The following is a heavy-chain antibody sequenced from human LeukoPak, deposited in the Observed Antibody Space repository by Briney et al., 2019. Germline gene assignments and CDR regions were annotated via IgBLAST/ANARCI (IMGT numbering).Heavy chain of an antibody. V-gene: IGHV4-4*07. CDR1: GGSMSSYY. D-gene: IGHD1-1*01. CDR2: IYTSGST. J-gene: IGHJ2*01. Sequence: SETLSLTCTVSGGSMSSYYWSWIRQPAGKGLEWIGRIYTSGSTNYNPSLKSRVTMSVDTSKNQFSLKLSSVTAADTAVYYCARDRSMLERYSYWYFDLWGRGTLVTVSS. CDR3: ARDRSMLERYSYWYFDL.